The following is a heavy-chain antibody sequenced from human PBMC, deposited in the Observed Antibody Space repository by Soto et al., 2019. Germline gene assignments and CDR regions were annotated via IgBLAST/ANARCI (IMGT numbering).Heavy chain of an antibody. V-gene: IGHV3-15*01. CDR1: GFTFSYAW. CDR2: IKSKTDGGTT. J-gene: IGHJ4*02. D-gene: IGHD3-22*01. Sequence: GRSLRLSCAASGFTFSYAWMSWVRQAPGRRLEWVGRIKSKTDGGTTDYAAPVEGRFTVSRDDSKNTLYLQMNSLRAEDTAVYYCARDGYYDSSGYYTVYYFDYWGQGTLVTVSS. CDR3: ARDGYYDSSGYYTVYYFDY.